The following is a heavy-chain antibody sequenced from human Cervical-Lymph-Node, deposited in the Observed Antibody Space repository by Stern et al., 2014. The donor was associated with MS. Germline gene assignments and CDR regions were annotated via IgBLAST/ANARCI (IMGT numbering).Heavy chain of an antibody. V-gene: IGHV1-18*01. CDR3: ARGLLGSENAFDI. CDR2: ISAYKGNT. D-gene: IGHD2-15*01. J-gene: IGHJ3*02. CDR1: GYTFTSYG. Sequence: VQLVESEAEVKKPGASVKVSCKASGYTFTSYGISWVRQAPGQGLEWMVWISAYKGNTNYAQKLQGRGTMTTDTSTSTAYMELRSLRPDDTAVYYCARGLLGSENAFDIWGQGTMVTVSS.